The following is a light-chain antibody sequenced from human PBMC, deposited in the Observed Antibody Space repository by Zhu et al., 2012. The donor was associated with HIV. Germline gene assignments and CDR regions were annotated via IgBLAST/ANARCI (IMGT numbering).Light chain of an antibody. CDR2: DVS. J-gene: IGKJ1*01. Sequence: EIVLTQSPGTLGLSPGERATLSCRASQTIRSGYLAWYQQKPGQAPRLLMYDVSTRATGFPDRFSGSGSGTDFTLTISRLEPEDFATYYCQQGYSTPPWTFGQGTTVEIK. CDR1: QTIRSGY. CDR3: QQGYSTPPWT. V-gene: IGKV3-20*01.